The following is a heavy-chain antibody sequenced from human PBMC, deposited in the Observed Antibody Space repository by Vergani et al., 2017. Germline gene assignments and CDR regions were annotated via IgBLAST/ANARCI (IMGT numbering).Heavy chain of an antibody. V-gene: IGHV3-21*01. CDR1: GFTLSSYS. CDR2: ISSSSSYI. CDR3: ARAPHVYSGYLN. Sequence: EVQLVESGGGLVKPGGSLRLSCAASGFTLSSYSMNWVRQAPGKGLEWVSSISSSSSYIYYADSVKGRFTISRDNAKNSLYLQMNSRRAEDTAVYYCARAPHVYSGYLNWGQGTLVTVSS. D-gene: IGHD5-12*01. J-gene: IGHJ4*02.